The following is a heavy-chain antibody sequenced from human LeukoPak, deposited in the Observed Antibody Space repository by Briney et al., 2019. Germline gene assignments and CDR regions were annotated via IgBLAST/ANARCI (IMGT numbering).Heavy chain of an antibody. CDR3: AEGNSNHYYYYYYYGMDV. J-gene: IGHJ6*02. V-gene: IGHV3-23*01. D-gene: IGHD4-11*01. Sequence: GGSLRLSCAASGFTFSSYAMSWVRQAPGKGLEWVSAISGSGGSTYYADSVKGRFTISRDNSKNTLYLQMNSLRAEDTAVYYCAEGNSNHYYYYYYYGMDVWGQGTTVTVSS. CDR2: ISGSGGST. CDR1: GFTFSSYA.